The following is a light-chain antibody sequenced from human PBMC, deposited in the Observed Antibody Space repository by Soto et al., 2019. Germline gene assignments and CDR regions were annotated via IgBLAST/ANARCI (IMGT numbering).Light chain of an antibody. Sequence: DIQMTQSPSTLSASVGDTVTVTCRASQSVSGWLAWYQQKPGEAPKLLIYAASTLQSGVPSRFSGSGSGTDFTLTISCLQSEDFATYYCQQYYSYRWTFGQGTKVDIK. V-gene: IGKV1-5*01. CDR2: AAS. CDR1: QSVSGW. CDR3: QQYYSYRWT. J-gene: IGKJ1*01.